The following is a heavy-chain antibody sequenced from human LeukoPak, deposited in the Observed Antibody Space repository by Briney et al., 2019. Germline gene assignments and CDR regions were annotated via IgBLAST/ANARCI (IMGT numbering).Heavy chain of an antibody. J-gene: IGHJ4*02. Sequence: VASVKVSFKAAGYTFTSYHINWVRQATGQGLEWMGWMNPNSGNTGYAQKFQGRVTITRNTSISTAYMEPSSLRSEDTAVYYCARVGRDGYNYYFDYWGQGTLVTVSS. CDR3: ARVGRDGYNYYFDY. V-gene: IGHV1-8*03. CDR1: GYTFTSYH. D-gene: IGHD5-24*01. CDR2: MNPNSGNT.